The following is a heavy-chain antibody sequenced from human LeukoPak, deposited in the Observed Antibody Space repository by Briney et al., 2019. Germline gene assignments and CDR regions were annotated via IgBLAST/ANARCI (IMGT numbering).Heavy chain of an antibody. D-gene: IGHD4-23*01. V-gene: IGHV3-30-3*01. Sequence: GGSLRLSCAASGFTFSSYAMHWVRQAPGKGLEWVALISYDGSNEFHADSLKGRITISRDNSKNTLYLQMNSLRAEDTALYYCARAHEDGGAFDIWGQGTMVTVSS. CDR1: GFTFSSYA. CDR2: ISYDGSNE. J-gene: IGHJ3*02. CDR3: ARAHEDGGAFDI.